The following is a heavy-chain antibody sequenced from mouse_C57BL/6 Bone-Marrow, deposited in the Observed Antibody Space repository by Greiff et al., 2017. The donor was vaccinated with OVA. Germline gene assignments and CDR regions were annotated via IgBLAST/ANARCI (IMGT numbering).Heavy chain of an antibody. CDR2: IYPSDSET. V-gene: IGHV1-61*01. J-gene: IGHJ1*03. D-gene: IGHD1-1*01. CDR3: ARTTVVYFDV. CDR1: GYTFTSYW. Sequence: QVHVKQPGAELVRPGSSVKLSCKASGYTFTSYWMDWVKQRPGQGLEWIGNIYPSDSETHYNQKFKDKATLTVDKSSSTAYMQLSSLTSEDSAVYYCARTTVVYFDVWGTGTTVTVSS.